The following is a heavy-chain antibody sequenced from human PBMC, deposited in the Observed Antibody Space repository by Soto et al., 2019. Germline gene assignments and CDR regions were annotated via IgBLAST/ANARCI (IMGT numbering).Heavy chain of an antibody. V-gene: IGHV1-46*03. CDR1: GYTFTSYY. Sequence: ASVKVSCKASGYTFTSYYMHWVRQAPGQGLEWMGIINPSGGSTSYAQKFQGRVTMTRDTSTSTVYMELSSLRSEDTAVYYCARVLTYSSSWYGEPLYYFDYWGQGTLVTVSS. CDR2: INPSGGST. J-gene: IGHJ4*02. CDR3: ARVLTYSSSWYGEPLYYFDY. D-gene: IGHD6-13*01.